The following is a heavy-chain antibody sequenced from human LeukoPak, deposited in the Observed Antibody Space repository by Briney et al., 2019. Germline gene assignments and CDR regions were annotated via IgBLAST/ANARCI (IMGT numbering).Heavy chain of an antibody. CDR3: ARARYQLPRPGFGGSVAGSTYFDY. CDR2: ISYDGSNK. V-gene: IGHV3-30*04. J-gene: IGHJ4*02. CDR1: GFTFCSYA. D-gene: IGHD2-2*01. Sequence: ARSLTLSCAASGFTFCSYAMHWVRKAPGHGLAWVAVISYDGSNKSYADSVKGRFTISRDNSKNTLYLQMNSLRAEDTAVYYCARARYQLPRPGFGGSVAGSTYFDYWGQGTLVTVSS.